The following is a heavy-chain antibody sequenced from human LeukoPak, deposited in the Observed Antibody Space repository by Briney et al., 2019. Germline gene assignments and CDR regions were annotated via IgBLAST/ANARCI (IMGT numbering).Heavy chain of an antibody. D-gene: IGHD1-1*01. CDR3: AGIQLEQPKNFWLRYYFDY. Sequence: PSETLSLTCTVSGGSISSSGYYWGWIRQPPGKGLEWIGSIYYSGSTYYNPSLKSRVTISVDTSKNQFSLKLSPVTAAGTAVYYCAGIQLEQPKNFWLRYYFDYWGQGTLVTVSS. CDR2: IYYSGST. V-gene: IGHV4-39*01. CDR1: GGSISSSGYY. J-gene: IGHJ4*02.